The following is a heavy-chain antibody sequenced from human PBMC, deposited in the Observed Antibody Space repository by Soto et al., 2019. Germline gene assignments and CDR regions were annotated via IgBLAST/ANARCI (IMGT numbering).Heavy chain of an antibody. Sequence: QVQLVESGGGVVQPGRSLRLSCAASGFTFSSYGMHWVRQAPGKGLEWVAVISYDGSNKYYADSVKGRFTISRDNSKNTLYLQMNSLRAEDTAVYYCAKDRILPYFDYWGQGTLVTVSS. V-gene: IGHV3-30*18. CDR1: GFTFSSYG. J-gene: IGHJ4*02. CDR3: AKDRILPYFDY. CDR2: ISYDGSNK.